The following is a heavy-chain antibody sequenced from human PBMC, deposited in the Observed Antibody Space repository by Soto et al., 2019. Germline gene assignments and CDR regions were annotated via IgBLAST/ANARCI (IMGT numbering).Heavy chain of an antibody. V-gene: IGHV1-18*01. Sequence: GASVKVSCKASGYTFTSYGISWVRQAPGQGLEWKGWISAYNGNTNYAQKLQGRVTMTTDTSTSTAFMELRSLRSDDTAVYYCARDPEPPGYCISTSCYPYPGNWFDPWGQGTLVTVSS. CDR1: GYTFTSYG. J-gene: IGHJ5*02. CDR3: ARDPEPPGYCISTSCYPYPGNWFDP. D-gene: IGHD2-2*03. CDR2: ISAYNGNT.